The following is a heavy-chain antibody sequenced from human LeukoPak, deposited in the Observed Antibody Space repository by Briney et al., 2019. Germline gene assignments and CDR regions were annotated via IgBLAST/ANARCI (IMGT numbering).Heavy chain of an antibody. CDR3: ASTPLHYYYDSSLYFDY. D-gene: IGHD3-22*01. CDR2: INTNTGNP. CDR1: GYTFTSYA. V-gene: IGHV7-4-1*02. Sequence: ASVKVSCKASGYTFTSYAMNWVRQAPGQGLEWMGWINTNTGNPTYAQGFTGRFVFSLDTSVSTAYLQISSLKAEDTAVYYCASTPLHYYYDSSLYFDYWGQGTLVTVSS. J-gene: IGHJ4*02.